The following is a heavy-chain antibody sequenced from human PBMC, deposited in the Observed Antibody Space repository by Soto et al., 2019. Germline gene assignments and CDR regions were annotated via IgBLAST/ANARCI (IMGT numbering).Heavy chain of an antibody. CDR3: ARQFWSGYSDRFDL. Sequence: GGSLRLSCAASGFTFSDYAMTWVRQAPGEGLEWVSTIDGGGTTTLYADSVKGRFTISRDNLKNTLYLQMDSLRAEDTAVYNCARQFWSGYSDRFDLWGQGTQVTVSS. CDR2: IDGGGTTT. V-gene: IGHV3-23*01. CDR1: GFTFSDYA. J-gene: IGHJ4*02. D-gene: IGHD3-3*01.